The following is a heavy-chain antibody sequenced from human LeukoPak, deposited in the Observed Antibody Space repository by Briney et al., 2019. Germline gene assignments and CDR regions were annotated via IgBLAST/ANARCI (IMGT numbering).Heavy chain of an antibody. Sequence: SETLSLTCTVSGGSISSYYWSWIRQPAGKGLEWIGRIYTSGSTNYNPSLKSRVTMSVDTSKNQFSLKLSSVTAADTAVYYCAREGRSGSSNPYYYYCYYMDVWGKGTTVTISS. V-gene: IGHV4-4*07. CDR3: AREGRSGSSNPYYYYCYYMDV. D-gene: IGHD3-10*01. CDR2: IYTSGST. CDR1: GGSISSYY. J-gene: IGHJ6*03.